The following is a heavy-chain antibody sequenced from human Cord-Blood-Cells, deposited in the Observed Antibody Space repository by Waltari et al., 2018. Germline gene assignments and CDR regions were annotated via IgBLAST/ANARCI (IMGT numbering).Heavy chain of an antibody. J-gene: IGHJ4*02. D-gene: IGHD3-3*01. V-gene: IGHV3-30-3*01. Sequence: QVQLVESGGGVVQPGRSLRLSCVASGFTFSSYAMHWVRQAPGKGLEWVAVISYDGSNKYYADSVKGRFTISRDNSKNTLYLQMNSLRAEDTAVYYCARDPRSGYDYWGQGTLVTVSS. CDR2: ISYDGSNK. CDR3: ARDPRSGYDY. CDR1: GFTFSSYA.